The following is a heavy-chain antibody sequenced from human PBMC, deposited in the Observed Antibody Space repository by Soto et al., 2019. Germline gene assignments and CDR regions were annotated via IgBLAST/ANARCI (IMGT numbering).Heavy chain of an antibody. Sequence: EVQLLESGGGLVQPGGSLRLSCAASGFTFSSYAMSWVRQAPGKGLEWVSAISGSGGSTYYADSVKGRFTISSDNSKDRLYLQMNSLRAEDTAVYYCAKPTGSCGWYWVGYWGQGTLVTVSS. CDR2: ISGSGGST. CDR1: GFTFSSYA. J-gene: IGHJ4*02. V-gene: IGHV3-23*01. D-gene: IGHD6-19*01. CDR3: AKPTGSCGWYWVGY.